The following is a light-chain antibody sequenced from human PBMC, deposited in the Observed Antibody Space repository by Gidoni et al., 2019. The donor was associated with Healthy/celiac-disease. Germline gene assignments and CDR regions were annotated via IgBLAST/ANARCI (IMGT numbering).Light chain of an antibody. Sequence: DIQMTQSPSTLSASVGDRVTITCQDSQSISSWLAWYQQKPGKAPKLLIYNASSLESGVPSRFSGSGSGTEFTLTISSLQPDDFATYYCQQYNSYSRTFGQGTKVEIK. CDR3: QQYNSYSRT. CDR2: NAS. CDR1: QSISSW. V-gene: IGKV1-5*03. J-gene: IGKJ1*01.